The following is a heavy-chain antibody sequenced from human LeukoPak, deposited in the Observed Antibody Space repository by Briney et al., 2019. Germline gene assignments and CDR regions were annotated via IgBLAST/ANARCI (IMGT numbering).Heavy chain of an antibody. CDR1: GFTFSSYA. CDR2: ISGSGGST. V-gene: IGHV3-23*01. D-gene: IGHD5-12*01. CDR3: ARDRGADY. J-gene: IGHJ4*02. Sequence: GGSLRLSCAASGFTFSSYAMSWVRQAPGKGLEWVSAISGSGGSTFYADSVKGRFTISRGNAENSLYLQMNSLRAEDTAVYYCARDRGADYWGQGTLVTVSS.